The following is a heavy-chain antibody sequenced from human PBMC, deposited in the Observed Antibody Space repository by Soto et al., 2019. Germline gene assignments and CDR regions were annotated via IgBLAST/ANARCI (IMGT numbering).Heavy chain of an antibody. J-gene: IGHJ5*02. CDR1: GFTFSDYY. Sequence: QVQLVESGGGLVKPGGSLRLSCAASGFTFSDYYMSWIRQAPGKGLEWGSDISSSSRYTNYAESVKGRFTISRDNAKNSLYLQRNSLGAEDTAVYYWARDLRIVAAAGLDSKWLDPCGQGTLVNGSS. D-gene: IGHD6-13*01. V-gene: IGHV3-11*05. CDR3: ARDLRIVAAAGLDSKWLDP. CDR2: ISSSSRYT.